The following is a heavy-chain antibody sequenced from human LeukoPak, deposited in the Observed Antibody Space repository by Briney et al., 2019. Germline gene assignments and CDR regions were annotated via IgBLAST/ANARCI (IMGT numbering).Heavy chain of an antibody. CDR1: GGTFISYA. CDR3: ARDRSPAAVWSQLVPYYYYYGMDV. V-gene: IGHV1-69*13. J-gene: IGHJ6*02. CDR2: IIPIFGTA. Sequence: SVKVSCKASGGTFISYAISWVRQAPGQGLEWMGGIIPIFGTANYAQKFQGRVTITADESTSTAYMELSSLRSEDTAVYYCARDRSPAAVWSQLVPYYYYYGMDVWGQGTTVTVSS. D-gene: IGHD6-13*01.